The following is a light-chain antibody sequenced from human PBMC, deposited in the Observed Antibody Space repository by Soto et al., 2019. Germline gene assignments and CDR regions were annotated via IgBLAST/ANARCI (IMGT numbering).Light chain of an antibody. Sequence: QPVLTQSPSASASLGASVKLTCTLSSGHSSYAIAWHQQQPEKGPRYLMKLNSDGSHNKGDGIPDRFSGSSSGAERYLTISSLQSEDEADYYCQTWGTGTWVFGGGTKLPVL. V-gene: IGLV4-69*01. CDR1: SGHSSYA. J-gene: IGLJ3*02. CDR2: LNSDGSH. CDR3: QTWGTGTWV.